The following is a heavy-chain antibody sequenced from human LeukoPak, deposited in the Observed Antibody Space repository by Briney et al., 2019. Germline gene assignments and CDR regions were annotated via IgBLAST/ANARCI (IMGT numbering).Heavy chain of an antibody. D-gene: IGHD3-22*01. CDR2: ISTSGTTI. Sequence: GGSLRLSCAVSAFTFSHYAMSWVRQAPGKGLEWVSYISTSGTTIYYADSVKGRFTISRDNAKNSLYLQMNSLRAEDTAVYYCARRVYSDNSGYLWWGQGTLVTVSS. CDR1: AFTFSHYA. V-gene: IGHV3-11*01. J-gene: IGHJ4*02. CDR3: ARRVYSDNSGYLW.